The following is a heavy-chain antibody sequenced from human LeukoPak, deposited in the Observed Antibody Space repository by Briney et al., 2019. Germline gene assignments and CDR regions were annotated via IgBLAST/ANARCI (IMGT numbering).Heavy chain of an antibody. D-gene: IGHD5-18*01. CDR2: IRNDGSNN. CDR3: AKDPGYRDF. Sequence: PGGSVRLSCAASGFTFSNYGMHWVRQAPGKGLEWVAYIRNDGSNNYYEDSVKGRFTISRDNSKNTLYLQMNSLRAEDTAMYFCAKDPGYRDFWGQGTLVTVSS. J-gene: IGHJ4*02. CDR1: GFTFSNYG. V-gene: IGHV3-30*02.